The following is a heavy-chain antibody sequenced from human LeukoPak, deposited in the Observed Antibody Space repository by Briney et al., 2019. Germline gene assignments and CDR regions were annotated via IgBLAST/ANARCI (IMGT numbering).Heavy chain of an antibody. CDR3: AKTQGYYDC. CDR1: GFTFSSYG. J-gene: IGHJ4*02. D-gene: IGHD3-22*01. Sequence: PGGSLRLSCAASGFTFSSYGMNWVRQAPGKGLEWVSGIGVGGTTYYADSVKGRFTISRDTSKNTLYLQMNSLRAEDMAVYYCAKTQGYYDCWGQGTLVTVSS. V-gene: IGHV3-23*01. CDR2: IGVGGTT.